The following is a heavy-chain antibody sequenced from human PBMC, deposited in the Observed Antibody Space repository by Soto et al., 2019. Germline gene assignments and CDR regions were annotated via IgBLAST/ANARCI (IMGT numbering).Heavy chain of an antibody. CDR3: ARVAVAARPRWYNWFHP. D-gene: IGHD2-15*01. V-gene: IGHV1-8*01. J-gene: IGHJ5*02. CDR2: MNPNSGET. CDR1: GYTFTDYD. Sequence: QEQLVQSGAEVKKPGASVKVSCMTSGYTFTDYDINWVRQATGQGLEWIGWMNPNSGETGYAQKFQGRVTMTRSLSLSTAYLELSSLTSDDTAIYFCARVAVAARPRWYNWFHPWGQGTLVTVSS.